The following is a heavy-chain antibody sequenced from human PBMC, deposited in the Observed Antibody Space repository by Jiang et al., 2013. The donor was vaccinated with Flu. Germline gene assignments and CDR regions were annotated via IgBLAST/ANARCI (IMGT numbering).Heavy chain of an antibody. D-gene: IGHD1-26*01. J-gene: IGHJ1*01. Sequence: LTCAISGDSVSGNSAAWNWIRQSPSRGLEWLGRTYYRSKWYNDYAVSVKSRITINPDTSKNHFSLQLNSVTPEDTAVYYCAYSGYYAEYFPHWGQGTLVTVSS. CDR1: GDSVSGNSAA. CDR3: AYSGYYAEYFPH. V-gene: IGHV6-1*01. CDR2: TYYRSKWYN.